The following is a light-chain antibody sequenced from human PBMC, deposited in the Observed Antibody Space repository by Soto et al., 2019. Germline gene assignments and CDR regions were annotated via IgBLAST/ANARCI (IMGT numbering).Light chain of an antibody. CDR1: QSVSSN. CDR2: GAS. CDR3: QQYNNWPPWT. J-gene: IGKJ1*01. Sequence: EIGMTQSPATLSVSPGERATLSCRASQSVSSNLAWYQQKPGQAPRLLIYGASTRATGIPARFSGSGSGTEFTLTISSLQSEDFAVYSCQQYNNWPPWTFGQGTKVEIK. V-gene: IGKV3-15*01.